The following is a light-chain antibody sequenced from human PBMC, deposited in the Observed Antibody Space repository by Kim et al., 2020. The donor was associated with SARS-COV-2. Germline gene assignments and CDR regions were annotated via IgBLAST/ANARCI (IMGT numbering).Light chain of an antibody. V-gene: IGLV10-54*01. CDR3: SAWDSSLNAWV. Sequence: LTQPPSVSKGLRQAATLTCTGNSNNVGHQGAAWLQQHQGHPPKLLSYRNNDRPSGISERLSASRSGNTASLTITGLQPEDEADYYCSAWDSSLNAWVFGGGTQLTVL. CDR2: RNN. J-gene: IGLJ3*02. CDR1: SNNVGHQG.